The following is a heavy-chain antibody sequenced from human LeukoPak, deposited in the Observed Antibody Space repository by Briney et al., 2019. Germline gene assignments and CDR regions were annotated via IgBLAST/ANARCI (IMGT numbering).Heavy chain of an antibody. CDR3: ARSGVVVAALERGVANWFDP. CDR1: GFTFSSYS. Sequence: PGGSLRLSCAPSGFTFSSYSMNWVRQPPGKGLEWVSSISSSSSYIYYADSVKGRFTISRDNAKNSLFLQMNSLRAEDTAVYYCARSGVVVAALERGVANWFDPWGQGTLVTVSS. J-gene: IGHJ5*02. V-gene: IGHV3-21*01. D-gene: IGHD2-15*01. CDR2: ISSSSSYI.